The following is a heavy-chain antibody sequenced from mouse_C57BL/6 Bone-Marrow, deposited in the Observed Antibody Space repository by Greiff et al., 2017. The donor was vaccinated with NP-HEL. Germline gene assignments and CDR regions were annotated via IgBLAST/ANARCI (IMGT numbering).Heavy chain of an antibody. J-gene: IGHJ2*01. D-gene: IGHD4-1*01. CDR2: IWSGGST. Sequence: QVQLQQSGPGLVQPSQSLSITCTVSGFSLTSYGVHWVRQSPGKGLEWLGVIWSGGSTDYNAAFISRLSISKDNSKSQVFFKMNSLQADDTAIYYCARNRGEDGLGRSFLYVDYWGQGTTLTVSS. V-gene: IGHV2-2*01. CDR3: ARNRGEDGLGRSFLYVDY. CDR1: GFSLTSYG.